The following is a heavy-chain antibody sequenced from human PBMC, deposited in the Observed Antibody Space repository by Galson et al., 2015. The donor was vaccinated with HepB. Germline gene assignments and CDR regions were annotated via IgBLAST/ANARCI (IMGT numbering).Heavy chain of an antibody. D-gene: IGHD3-10*01. Sequence: SLRLSCAASGFTFSRYGMHWVRQAPGKGLEWVAVIWYDGSNKYYADSVKGRFTISRDNSKNTLYLQMNSLRAEDTAVYYCARDPSGSYYLYYYYYYMDVWGKGTTVTVSS. J-gene: IGHJ6*03. CDR2: IWYDGSNK. CDR3: ARDPSGSYYLYYYYYYMDV. CDR1: GFTFSRYG. V-gene: IGHV3-33*01.